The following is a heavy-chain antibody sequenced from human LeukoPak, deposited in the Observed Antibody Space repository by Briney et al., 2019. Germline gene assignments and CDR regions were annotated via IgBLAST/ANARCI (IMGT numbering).Heavy chain of an antibody. CDR3: ARRGYYYDSSGYDY. CDR2: INHSGST. D-gene: IGHD3-22*01. Sequence: PSETLSLTCAVYGGSFSGYYWSWIRQPPGKGLEWIGEINHSGSTNYNPSLKSRVTISVDTSKNQFSLKLSSVTAADTAVYYCARRGYYYDSSGYDYWGQGTLVTVSS. CDR1: GGSFSGYY. V-gene: IGHV4-34*01. J-gene: IGHJ4*02.